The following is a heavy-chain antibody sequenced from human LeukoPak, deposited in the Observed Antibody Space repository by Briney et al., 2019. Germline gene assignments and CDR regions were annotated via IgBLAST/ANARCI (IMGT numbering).Heavy chain of an antibody. Sequence: GRSLRLSCAASGFTFSSYGMHWVRQVPGKGLEWVAVVWDDGSSQNYADSVKGRFTISRDNSKNMLYLQMNSLRAEDTAVYYCAKDQWNPDYWGQGTLVSVSS. D-gene: IGHD6-19*01. J-gene: IGHJ4*02. V-gene: IGHV3-33*06. CDR3: AKDQWNPDY. CDR2: VWDDGSSQ. CDR1: GFTFSSYG.